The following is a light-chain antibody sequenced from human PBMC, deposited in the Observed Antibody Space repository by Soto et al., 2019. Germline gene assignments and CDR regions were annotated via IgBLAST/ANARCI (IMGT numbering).Light chain of an antibody. Sequence: EIVLTQSPGTLSLSPGERATLSCRASQSVSSSYLAWYQQKPGKAPRLLIYGASGRATGIPDRFSGSGSGTDFTLTISRLEPEDFAVYYCQQYGSSPVTFGQGTKVEIK. V-gene: IGKV3-20*01. J-gene: IGKJ1*01. CDR1: QSVSSSY. CDR2: GAS. CDR3: QQYGSSPVT.